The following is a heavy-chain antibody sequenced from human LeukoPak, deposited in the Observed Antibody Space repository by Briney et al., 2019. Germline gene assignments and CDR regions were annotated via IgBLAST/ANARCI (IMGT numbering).Heavy chain of an antibody. CDR3: ARRVRGSGSYYNY. D-gene: IGHD3-10*01. CDR2: IYYSGST. J-gene: IGHJ4*02. V-gene: IGHV4-39*01. Sequence: SETLSLTCTVSGGSISSSSYYWGWIRQPPGKGLEWIGSIYYSGSTYYNPSLKSQVTISVDTSKNQFSLKLSSVTAADTAVYYCARRVRGSGSYYNYWGQGTLVTVSS. CDR1: GGSISSSSYY.